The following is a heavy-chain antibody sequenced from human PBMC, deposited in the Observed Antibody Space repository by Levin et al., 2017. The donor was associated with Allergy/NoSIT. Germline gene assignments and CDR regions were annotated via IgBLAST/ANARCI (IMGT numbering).Heavy chain of an antibody. Sequence: PGESLKISCAASGFTFSSYAMSWVRQAPGKGLEWVSAISGSGGSTYYADSVKGRFTISRDNSKNTLYLQMNSLRAEDTAVYYCAKDRAYCGGDCYSGVDYWGQGTLVTVSS. V-gene: IGHV3-23*01. J-gene: IGHJ4*02. CDR2: ISGSGGST. CDR1: GFTFSSYA. D-gene: IGHD2-21*02. CDR3: AKDRAYCGGDCYSGVDY.